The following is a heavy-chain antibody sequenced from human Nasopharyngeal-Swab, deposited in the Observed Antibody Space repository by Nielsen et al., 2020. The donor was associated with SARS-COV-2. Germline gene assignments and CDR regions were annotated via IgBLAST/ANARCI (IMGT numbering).Heavy chain of an antibody. J-gene: IGHJ4*02. Sequence: VRQMPGKGLEWMGIIYPGDSDTRYSPSFQGQVTISADKSISTAYLQWSSLKASDTAMYYCARPVDTVMVTLGYWGQGTLVTVSS. CDR2: IYPGDSDT. D-gene: IGHD5-18*01. CDR3: ARPVDTVMVTLGY. V-gene: IGHV5-51*01.